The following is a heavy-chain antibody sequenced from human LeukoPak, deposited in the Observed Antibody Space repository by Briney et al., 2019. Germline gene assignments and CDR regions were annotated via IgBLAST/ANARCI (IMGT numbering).Heavy chain of an antibody. Sequence: SETLSLTCSVSGGSICGYYWSWIRQPPGKELEWIGHIYYSGSTNYNPSLESRVTMSVDTSKSQVSLKLSSVTAADTAVYYCARHSSLGHFDFWGQGTLVTVSS. CDR1: GGSICGYY. V-gene: IGHV4-59*08. CDR3: ARHSSLGHFDF. CDR2: IYYSGST. J-gene: IGHJ4*02.